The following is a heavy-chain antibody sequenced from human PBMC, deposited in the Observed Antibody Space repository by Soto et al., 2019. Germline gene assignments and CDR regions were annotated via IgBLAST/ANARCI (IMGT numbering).Heavy chain of an antibody. CDR3: ARDNYDFWSGYSGHYYYGMDV. J-gene: IGHJ6*02. CDR2: ISSSGSTI. D-gene: IGHD3-3*01. V-gene: IGHV3-48*03. CDR1: GFTFSSYE. Sequence: LRLSFAASGFTFSSYEMNWVRQAPGKGLEWVSYISSSGSTIYYADSVKGRFTISRDNAKNSLYLQMNSLRAEDTAVYYCARDNYDFWSGYSGHYYYGMDVWGQVPTVPVSS.